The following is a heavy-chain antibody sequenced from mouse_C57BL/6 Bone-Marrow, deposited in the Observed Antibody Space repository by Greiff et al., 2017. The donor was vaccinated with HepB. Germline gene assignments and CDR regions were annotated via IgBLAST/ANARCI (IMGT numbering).Heavy chain of an antibody. J-gene: IGHJ1*03. Sequence: QVQLQQPGAELVKPGASVKLSCKASGYTFTSYWMHWVKQRPGRGLEWIGRIAPNSGGTKYNEKFKSKATLTVDKPSSTAYMQLNSLTSEDSAVSFCARGRFVTTGEDVWGKGTTVTVSS. V-gene: IGHV1-72*01. CDR3: ARGRFVTTGEDV. CDR1: GYTFTSYW. D-gene: IGHD1-1*01. CDR2: IAPNSGGT.